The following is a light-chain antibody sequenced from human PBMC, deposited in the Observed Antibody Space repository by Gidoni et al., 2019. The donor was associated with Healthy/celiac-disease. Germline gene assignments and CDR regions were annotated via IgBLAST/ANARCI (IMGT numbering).Light chain of an antibody. CDR2: GAS. CDR1: QSVSSSY. CDR3: QQYGSSPFT. J-gene: IGKJ3*01. V-gene: IGKV3-20*01. Sequence: EIVLTQSPGTLSLSPVERATLSCRASQSVSSSYLAWYQQNPGQAPRLLIYGASSRATGIPDRCSGSGSGTDFTLTISRLEPEDFAVYYCQQYGSSPFTFGPGTKVDIK.